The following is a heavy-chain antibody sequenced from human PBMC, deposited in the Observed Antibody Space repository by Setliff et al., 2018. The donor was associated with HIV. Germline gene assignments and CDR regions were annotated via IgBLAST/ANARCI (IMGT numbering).Heavy chain of an antibody. CDR1: GYTFTSYG. J-gene: IGHJ6*02. V-gene: IGHV1-18*01. D-gene: IGHD3-22*01. CDR3: AREIGDYYDSSGYYPPTDYYYGMDV. CDR2: ISAYNGNT. Sequence: GASVKVSCKASGYTFTSYGISWVRQAPGQGLEWMGWISAYNGNTNYAQELQGRVTMTTDTSTSTAYMELRSLRSDDTAVYYCAREIGDYYDSSGYYPPTDYYYGMDVWGQGTTVTVS.